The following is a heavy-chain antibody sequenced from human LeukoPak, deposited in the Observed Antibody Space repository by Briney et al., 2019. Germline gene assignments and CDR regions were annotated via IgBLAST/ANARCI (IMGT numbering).Heavy chain of an antibody. CDR3: ARHPSYYDRIDY. J-gene: IGHJ4*02. CDR2: IYTSGST. CDR1: GGSISSYY. V-gene: IGHV4-4*07. D-gene: IGHD3-22*01. Sequence: SETLSLTCTVSGGSISSYYWSWIRQPAGKGLEWIGRIYTSGSTNYNPSLKSRVTISIDTSKNQFSLKLSSVTAADTAVYYCARHPSYYDRIDYWGQGTLVTVSS.